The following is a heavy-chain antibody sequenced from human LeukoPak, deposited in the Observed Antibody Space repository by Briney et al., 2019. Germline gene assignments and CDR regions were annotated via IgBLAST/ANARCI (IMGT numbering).Heavy chain of an antibody. Sequence: PGGSLRLSCAASGFTVSSNYMSWVRQAPGKGLEWVSVIYSGGSTYYADSVKGRFTISRDNSKNTLYLQMNSLRAEDTAVYYCASSGWELREGGTFDIWGQGTMVTVSS. D-gene: IGHD1-26*01. CDR1: GFTVSSNY. J-gene: IGHJ3*02. V-gene: IGHV3-66*01. CDR3: ASSGWELREGGTFDI. CDR2: IYSGGST.